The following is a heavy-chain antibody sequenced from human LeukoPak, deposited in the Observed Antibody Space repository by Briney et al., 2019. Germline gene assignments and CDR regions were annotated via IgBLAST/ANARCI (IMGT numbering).Heavy chain of an antibody. V-gene: IGHV4-39*01. D-gene: IGHD3-10*01. CDR1: GGSISSTTYY. J-gene: IGHJ4*02. CDR3: ARPWASGSLRVAFDY. Sequence: SETLSLTCTVSGGSISSTTYYWGWIRQPPGKGLEWIGSIYNSGRTYYNPSLKSRVTISVDTSKNQFSLKLTSVTAADTAVYYCARPWASGSLRVAFDYWGQGTLVTASS. CDR2: IYNSGRT.